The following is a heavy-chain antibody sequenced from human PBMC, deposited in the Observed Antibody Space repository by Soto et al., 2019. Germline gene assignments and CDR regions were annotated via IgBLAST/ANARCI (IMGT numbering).Heavy chain of an antibody. CDR3: ASGVAEDRFEF. J-gene: IGHJ1*01. CDR1: RNTFNIFA. V-gene: IGHV1-69*01. D-gene: IGHD2-8*01. Sequence: QVQLVQSGAEVRKPGSSVKVSCQASRNTFNIFAFSWVRQAPGQGLQFVGGIVPLSGTAKSAQEFQDRVTLTADESTRTIYMELRTLQSDVTAIFFCASGVAEDRFEFWGQGNLVTVSS. CDR2: IVPLSGTA.